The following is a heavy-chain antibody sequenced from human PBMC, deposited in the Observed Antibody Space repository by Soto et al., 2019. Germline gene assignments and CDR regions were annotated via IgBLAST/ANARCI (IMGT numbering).Heavy chain of an antibody. CDR2: FDPDTGEA. Sequence: CRVSGYRMVFISRRSPYQAPGKGLEWVGVFDPDTGEATYAQDFQGRVTMTEDPSTDTAYMELRSLRFKDTAVHYCATNPITVFGLARWGQGSPVIVTS. J-gene: IGHJ6*01. V-gene: IGHV1-24*01. CDR3: ATNPITVFGLAR. CDR1: GYRMVFIS. D-gene: IGHD3-3*01.